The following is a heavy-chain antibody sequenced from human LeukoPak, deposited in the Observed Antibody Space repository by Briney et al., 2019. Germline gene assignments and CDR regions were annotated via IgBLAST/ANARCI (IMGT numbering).Heavy chain of an antibody. CDR1: GLIFSTYA. J-gene: IGHJ4*02. CDR3: ARDLAVS. V-gene: IGHV3-23*01. Sequence: GGSLRLSCAAAGLIFSTYAMSWVRQAPGKGLEWVSSISSAGDNTYSADSVKGRFTISRDNSKNTLFLQMTSLRADDTAVYYCARDLAVSWGQGTLVTVSS. CDR2: ISSAGDNT.